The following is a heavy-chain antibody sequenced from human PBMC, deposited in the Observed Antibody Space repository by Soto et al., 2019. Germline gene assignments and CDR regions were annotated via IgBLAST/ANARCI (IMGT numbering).Heavy chain of an antibody. CDR1: GFTFSSYA. CDR2: ISYDGSNK. Sequence: QVQLVESGGDVVQPGRSLRLSCAASGFTFSSYAMHWVRQAPGKGLEWVAVISYDGSNKYYADSVKGRFTISRDNSKKPLYLQMNSLRAEDTAVYYCASTTWIQLWLLDYWGQGTLVTVSS. CDR3: ASTTWIQLWLLDY. J-gene: IGHJ4*02. D-gene: IGHD5-18*01. V-gene: IGHV3-30-3*01.